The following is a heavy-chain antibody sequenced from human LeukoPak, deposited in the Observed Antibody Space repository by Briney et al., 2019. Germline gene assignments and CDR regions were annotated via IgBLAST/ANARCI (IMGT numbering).Heavy chain of an antibody. V-gene: IGHV3-15*01. J-gene: IGHJ4*02. CDR2: IKSKTDGGTT. CDR3: TTGYGAGWYSKTGDF. Sequence: PGGSLRLSCAASGSTFSRTWMSWVRQAPGKGLEWVGLIKSKTDGGTTEYAAPVQGRFTISRDDSINTLFLQMNSLTTEDTAVYYCTTGYGAGWYSKTGDFWGQGTLVTVSP. D-gene: IGHD6-19*01. CDR1: GSTFSRTW.